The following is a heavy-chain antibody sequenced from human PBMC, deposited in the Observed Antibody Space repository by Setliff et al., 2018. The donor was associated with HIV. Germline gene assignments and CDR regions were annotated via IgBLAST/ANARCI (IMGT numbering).Heavy chain of an antibody. CDR3: ARVSITYWYSIPRDYYYYMDV. J-gene: IGHJ6*03. Sequence: PSETLSLTCAVYGGSFSGYYWSWIRQPPGKGLEWIGEINHSGSTNYNPSLKSRVTISVDTSKNQFSLKLSSVTAADTAVYYCARVSITYWYSIPRDYYYYMDVWGEGTTVTVSS. D-gene: IGHD2-8*02. V-gene: IGHV4-34*01. CDR1: GGSFSGYY. CDR2: INHSGST.